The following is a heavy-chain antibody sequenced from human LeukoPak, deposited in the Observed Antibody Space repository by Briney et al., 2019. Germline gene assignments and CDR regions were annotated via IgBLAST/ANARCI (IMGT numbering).Heavy chain of an antibody. CDR1: SGSITYYY. V-gene: IGHV4-59*01. Sequence: SETLSLTCTVSSGSITYYYWSWIRQPPGKGLEWIGYIYYSGSTNYNPSLKSRVTISVDTSKNQFSLNLSSVTASDTAVYYCARGNSWYYFDYWGQGTLVTV. CDR3: ARGNSWYYFDY. CDR2: IYYSGST. J-gene: IGHJ4*02. D-gene: IGHD6-13*01.